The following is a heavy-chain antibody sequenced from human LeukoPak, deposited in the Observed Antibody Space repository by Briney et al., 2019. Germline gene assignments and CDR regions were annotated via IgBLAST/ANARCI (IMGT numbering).Heavy chain of an antibody. CDR1: GFSFSLYG. V-gene: IGHV3-21*01. Sequence: GGSLRLSCAASGFSFSLYGMNWVRQAPGKGLEWVALISPSSTYTFYGDAVKGRFTISRDDTTNSVHLQMNSLGPEDTAVYYCARVAYTYVFDFWGQGTLLTVSS. CDR2: ISPSSTYT. D-gene: IGHD3-16*01. CDR3: ARVAYTYVFDF. J-gene: IGHJ4*02.